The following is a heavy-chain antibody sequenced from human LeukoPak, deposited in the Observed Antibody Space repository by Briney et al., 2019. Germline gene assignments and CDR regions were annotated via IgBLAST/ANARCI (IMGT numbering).Heavy chain of an antibody. CDR1: GYTFTVYY. CDR3: ARVDPDILTLYGMDV. CDR2: INPNSGGT. Sequence: ASVTVSCKASGYTFTVYYMHWVRQAPGQGLEWMGWINPNSGGTNYAQKFQGRVTMTRDTSISTAYMELSRLRSDDTAVYYCARVDPDILTLYGMDVWGQGTTVTVSS. J-gene: IGHJ6*02. V-gene: IGHV1-2*02. D-gene: IGHD3-9*01.